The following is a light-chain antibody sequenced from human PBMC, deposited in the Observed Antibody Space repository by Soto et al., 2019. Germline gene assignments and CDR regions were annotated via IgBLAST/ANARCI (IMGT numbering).Light chain of an antibody. CDR3: SSYPSSSTYV. CDR2: DVS. CDR1: SSDVGGYNY. V-gene: IGLV2-14*01. J-gene: IGLJ1*01. Sequence: QSALTQPASVSGSPGQSITISCTGTSSDVGGYNYVSWYQQHPGKAPKLMIYDVSNRPSGVSNRFSGSKSGNTASLTISGLKAEYEADYYCSSYPSSSTYVFGTGTKLTVL.